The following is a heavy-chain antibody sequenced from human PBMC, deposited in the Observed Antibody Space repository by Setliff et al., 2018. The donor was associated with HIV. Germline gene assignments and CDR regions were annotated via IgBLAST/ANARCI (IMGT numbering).Heavy chain of an antibody. CDR3: ARTACSLAMGCYFDF. Sequence: LRLSCAASGFTFSDYYMSWIRQAPGKGLEWISYISSSGSTIYYADSVKGRFTISRDNAKNSLHLQMNSRRAEDTAVYYCARTACSLAMGCYFDFWGRGTLVTVSS. D-gene: IGHD2-8*01. CDR1: GFTFSDYY. V-gene: IGHV3-11*04. J-gene: IGHJ4*02. CDR2: ISSSGSTI.